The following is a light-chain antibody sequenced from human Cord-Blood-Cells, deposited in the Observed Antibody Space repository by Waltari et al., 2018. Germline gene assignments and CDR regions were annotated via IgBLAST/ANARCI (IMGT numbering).Light chain of an antibody. Sequence: QSALTPPASVSGSPGQSITISCTVTSSDVGGYNYVSSYQQHPGKAPKLMIYDVSHRPSGVSNRFSGSKSGNTASLTISGLQAEDEADYYCSSYTSSSTLVVFGGGTKLTVL. CDR1: SSDVGGYNY. J-gene: IGLJ2*01. CDR2: DVS. CDR3: SSYTSSSTLVV. V-gene: IGLV2-14*01.